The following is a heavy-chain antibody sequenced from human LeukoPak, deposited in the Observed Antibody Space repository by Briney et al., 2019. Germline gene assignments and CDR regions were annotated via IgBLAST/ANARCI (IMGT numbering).Heavy chain of an antibody. CDR1: GFTFSSYA. D-gene: IGHD3-9*01. J-gene: IGHJ4*02. Sequence: GGSLRLSCAASGFTFSSYAMSWVRQAPGKGLEWVSVLSISDDNRYYTDSVRGRFTISRDNSKNTLYLQMNSLRSEDTAVYYCAKEKCSTILTGYCPFDSWGQGTLLTVSS. CDR3: AKEKCSTILTGYCPFDS. V-gene: IGHV3-23*01. CDR2: LSISDDNR.